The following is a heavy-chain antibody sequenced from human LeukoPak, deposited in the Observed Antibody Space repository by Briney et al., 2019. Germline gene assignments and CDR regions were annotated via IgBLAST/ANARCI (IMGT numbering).Heavy chain of an antibody. V-gene: IGHV3-48*03. D-gene: IGHD2-15*01. Sequence: GGSLRLSCAASGFTLRGFEMPWFRQTPRKGLEWISYISTSGTTVYYADSVKGRFTISRDNAYNSLYLQMNSLRAEDTALYYCARDWWLSGDGMDVWGQGTTVTVSS. J-gene: IGHJ6*02. CDR1: GFTLRGFE. CDR3: ARDWWLSGDGMDV. CDR2: ISTSGTTV.